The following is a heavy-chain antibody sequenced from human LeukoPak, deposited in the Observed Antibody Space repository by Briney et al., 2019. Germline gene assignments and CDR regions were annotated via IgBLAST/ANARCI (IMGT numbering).Heavy chain of an antibody. CDR1: GGTFSGYH. J-gene: IGHJ4*02. CDR3: ARVRGTAMASGPFDY. D-gene: IGHD5-18*01. Sequence: SETLSLTCAVYGGTFSGYHWSWIRQPPGKGLEWIGEINHSGSTNYNPSLKSRVTISVDTSKNQFSLKLSSVTAADTAVYYCARVRGTAMASGPFDYWGQGTLVTVSS. V-gene: IGHV4-34*01. CDR2: INHSGST.